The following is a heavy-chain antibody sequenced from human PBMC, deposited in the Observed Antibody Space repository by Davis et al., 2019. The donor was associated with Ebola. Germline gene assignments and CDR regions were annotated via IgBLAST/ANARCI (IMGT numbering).Heavy chain of an antibody. Sequence: GSLRLSCTVSGGSIISDNHHWGWIRQTPGKGLEWIGSISYNGDAYYKSSLKSRVTIAVDTSRNQFSMRLTSMAAADAGAYYCAKIIAVARFDIWGQGTLVTVSS. J-gene: IGHJ4*02. CDR1: GGSIISDNHH. CDR2: ISYNGDA. V-gene: IGHV4-39*01. D-gene: IGHD6-19*01. CDR3: AKIIAVARFDI.